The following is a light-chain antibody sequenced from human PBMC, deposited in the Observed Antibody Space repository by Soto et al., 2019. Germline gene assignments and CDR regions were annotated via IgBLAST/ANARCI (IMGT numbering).Light chain of an antibody. CDR3: SSYTSSSTVV. CDR2: DVS. Sequence: QSALTQPASVSGSPGQSITISCTGTSSDVGGYNSVSRYQHHPGKAPKLMIYDVSNRPSGVSNRFSGSKSVNTASLTISGLQAEDEADYYCSSYTSSSTVVFGGGTKLTVL. V-gene: IGLV2-14*03. CDR1: SSDVGGYNS. J-gene: IGLJ2*01.